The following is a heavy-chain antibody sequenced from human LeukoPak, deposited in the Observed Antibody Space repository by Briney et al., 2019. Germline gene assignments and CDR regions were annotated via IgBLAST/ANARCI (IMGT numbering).Heavy chain of an antibody. CDR1: GGSISNYY. Sequence: PSETLSLTCTVSGGSISNYYWSWTRQPPGKGLGWIGYIYYSGTTNYNPSLKSRVTISVDTSKNQFSLKLNSVTAADTAVYYCARGVYIAAAQYGYWGQGTLVTVSS. V-gene: IGHV4-59*01. CDR3: ARGVYIAAAQYGY. CDR2: IYYSGTT. D-gene: IGHD6-13*01. J-gene: IGHJ4*02.